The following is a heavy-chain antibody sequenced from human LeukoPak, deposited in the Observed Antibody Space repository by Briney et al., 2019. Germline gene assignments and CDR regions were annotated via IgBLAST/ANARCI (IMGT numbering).Heavy chain of an antibody. CDR2: MNPHSGKS. V-gene: IGHV1-8*01. CDR3: ARRNWAYWYFDL. CDR1: GYTFTSFD. J-gene: IGHJ2*01. D-gene: IGHD1-14*01. Sequence: ASVKVSCTASGYTFTSFDINWVRQASGQGLERMGWMNPHSGKSGFAQKFQGRVTLTRNTSISTAYMELSSLRSEESAIYYCARRNWAYWYFDLWGRGTPVTVSS.